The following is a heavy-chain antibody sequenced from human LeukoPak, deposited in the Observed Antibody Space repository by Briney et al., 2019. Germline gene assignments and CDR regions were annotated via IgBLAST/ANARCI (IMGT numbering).Heavy chain of an antibody. V-gene: IGHV3-7*01. CDR3: ARDLNHDSSG. D-gene: IGHD3-22*01. J-gene: IGHJ4*02. CDR2: IATDGSEK. CDR1: GSRHSDYR. Sequence: PRGPMTLSSQDSGSRHSDYRMTCLRQSPDQGLECGANIATDGSEKYYPDSVKGRLTISRVNDKNSLYLQMNSMRVEDTAVYYCARDLNHDSSGWGQGTLVTVSS.